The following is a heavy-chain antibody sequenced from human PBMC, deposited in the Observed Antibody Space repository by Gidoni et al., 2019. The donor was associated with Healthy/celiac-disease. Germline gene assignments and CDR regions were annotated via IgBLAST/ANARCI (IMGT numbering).Heavy chain of an antibody. J-gene: IGHJ4*02. Sequence: QVQLVESGGGVVQPGRSLRLSFAAPGFPSSRYGMPWVRQAPGKGLEWVAVISYDGSNKYYADSVKGRFTISRDNSKNTLYLQMNSLRAEDTAVYYCAKDTHSYCSGGSCYSGLDYWGQGTLVTVSS. CDR3: AKDTHSYCSGGSCYSGLDY. CDR2: ISYDGSNK. V-gene: IGHV3-30*18. CDR1: GFPSSRYG. D-gene: IGHD2-15*01.